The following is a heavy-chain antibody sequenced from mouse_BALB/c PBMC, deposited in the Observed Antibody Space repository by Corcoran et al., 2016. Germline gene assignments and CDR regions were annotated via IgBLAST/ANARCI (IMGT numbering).Heavy chain of an antibody. J-gene: IGHJ3*01. D-gene: IGHD2-1*01. Sequence: QIQLQQSGPELVKPGASVKISCKASGYTFTDYYIHWVKQKPGQGLEWIGWIYPGSGNNKYNEKLKGKATLTVDTSSSTAYMQHSSLTSEATAVYFWARSLYGNWWAYWGHGTLVTVSA. CDR1: GYTFTDYY. V-gene: IGHV1-84*02. CDR3: ARSLYGNWWAY. CDR2: IYPGSGNN.